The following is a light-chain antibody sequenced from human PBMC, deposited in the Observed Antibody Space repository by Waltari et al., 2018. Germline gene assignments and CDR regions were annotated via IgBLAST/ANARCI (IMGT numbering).Light chain of an antibody. J-gene: IGLJ3*02. Sequence: QSALTQPASVSGSPGQSIIISCTETSSGVGTYNLVSWYQQHPGKAPKVIIYEGNKRPSEVSNRFSGSKSGNTASLTISGLQAEDEADYYCSSYTGTTTPRVFGGGTKVTVL. CDR1: SSGVGTYNL. CDR2: EGN. CDR3: SSYTGTTTPRV. V-gene: IGLV2-23*01.